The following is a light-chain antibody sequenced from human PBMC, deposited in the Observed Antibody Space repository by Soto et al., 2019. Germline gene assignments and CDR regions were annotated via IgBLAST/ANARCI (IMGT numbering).Light chain of an antibody. CDR2: GNS. CDR1: SSNIGAGYD. J-gene: IGLJ3*02. Sequence: QSVLTQPPSVSGAPGQRVTISCTGSSSNIGAGYDVHWYQQLPGTAPKLLIYGNSNRPSGVPDRFSGSKSGTSASLAIPGLQAEDEDDYSCQSYDSSLSASEVFGGGTKLTVL. CDR3: QSYDSSLSASEV. V-gene: IGLV1-40*01.